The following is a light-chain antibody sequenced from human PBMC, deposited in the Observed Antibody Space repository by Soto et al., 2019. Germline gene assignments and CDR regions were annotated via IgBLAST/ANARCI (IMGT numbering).Light chain of an antibody. J-gene: IGKJ1*01. CDR2: AAS. V-gene: IGKV1-27*01. CDR3: QKYNFAPWT. Sequence: DIQITQSPSSLSASIGDRATITCRTSQDISNSLAWYQQKPGKAPKLLIFAASTLQSGVPSRFSGGGSGTEFTLTISSLQPEDVATYYCQKYNFAPWTFGQGTKVDI. CDR1: QDISNS.